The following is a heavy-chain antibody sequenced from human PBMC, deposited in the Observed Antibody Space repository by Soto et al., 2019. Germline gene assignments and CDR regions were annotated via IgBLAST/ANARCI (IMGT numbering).Heavy chain of an antibody. CDR2: ISLSGSTI. J-gene: IGHJ4*02. CDR1: GFAFSNYE. D-gene: IGHD3-3*02. V-gene: IGHV3-48*03. Sequence: GGSLRLSCAASGFAFSNYEMNWVRQAPGKGLEWVSYISLSGSTIYYADSVKGRFTISRDDAKNSLYLQMDSLRADDTAVYYCTRESFSASPDFFDYWGQGTLVTVSS. CDR3: TRESFSASPDFFDY.